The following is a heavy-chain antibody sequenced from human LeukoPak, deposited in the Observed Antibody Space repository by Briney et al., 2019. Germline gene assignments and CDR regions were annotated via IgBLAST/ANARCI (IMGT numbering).Heavy chain of an antibody. CDR2: INHSGNT. CDR1: GGSFSGYY. J-gene: IGHJ4*02. V-gene: IGHV4-34*01. D-gene: IGHD3-22*01. Sequence: SETLSLTCAVYGGSFSGYYWNWIRQSPGKGLEWIGEINHSGNTNYNPSLKSRVTISVDTSKNQFSLKLSSVTAADTAVYNCARGGRLFLPYWGQGTLVTVSS. CDR3: ARGGRLFLPY.